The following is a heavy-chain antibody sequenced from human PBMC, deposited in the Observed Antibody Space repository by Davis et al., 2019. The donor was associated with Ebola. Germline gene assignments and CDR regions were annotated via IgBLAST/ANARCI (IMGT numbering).Heavy chain of an antibody. CDR1: GFSFSSYW. J-gene: IGHJ5*02. Sequence: GESLKISCAASGFSFSSYWMHWVRQAPGKGLEWLSHITTSHTEYYADSVKGRFTISRDNARDSAYLQMNNLRPEDTAVYYCGREGVGPPGWFDPWGQGTLVTVSS. CDR3: GREGVGPPGWFDP. CDR2: ITTSHTE. D-gene: IGHD1-26*01. V-gene: IGHV3-69-1*02.